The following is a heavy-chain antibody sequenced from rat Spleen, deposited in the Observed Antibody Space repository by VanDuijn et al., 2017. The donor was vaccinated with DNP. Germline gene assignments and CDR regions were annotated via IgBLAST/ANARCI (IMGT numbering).Heavy chain of an antibody. CDR1: GFNFNDYW. Sequence: EVQLVESGGGLVQPGRSLKLSCAASGFNFNDYWMGWVRQAPGKGLECVAYISYHGGSTYYGDSVKGRFTISRDNAKSTLYLQMNSLRSEDMATYYCARWGGDYFDYWGQGVMVTVSS. CDR2: ISYHGGST. CDR3: ARWGGDYFDY. J-gene: IGHJ2*01. V-gene: IGHV5-22*01.